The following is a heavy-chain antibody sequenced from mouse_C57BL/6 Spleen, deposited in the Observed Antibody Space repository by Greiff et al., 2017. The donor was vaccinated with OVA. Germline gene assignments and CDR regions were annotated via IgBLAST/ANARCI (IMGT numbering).Heavy chain of an antibody. J-gene: IGHJ3*01. CDR3: ARRGDGYLLAY. V-gene: IGHV1-18*01. CDR1: GYTFTDYN. CDR2: INPNNGGT. D-gene: IGHD2-3*01. Sequence: VQLKESGPELVKPGASVKIPCKASGYTFTDYNMDWVKQSHGKSLEWIGDINPNNGGTIYNQKFKGKATLTVDKSSSTAYMELRSLTSEDTAVYYCARRGDGYLLAYWGQGTLVTVSA.